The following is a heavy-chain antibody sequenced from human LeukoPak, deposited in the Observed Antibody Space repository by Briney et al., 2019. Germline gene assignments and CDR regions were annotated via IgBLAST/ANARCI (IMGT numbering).Heavy chain of an antibody. CDR1: GYTFTDYY. V-gene: IGHV1-2*02. D-gene: IGHD3-22*01. Sequence: GASVKVSCKAFGYTFTDYYIHWLRQAPGRGPEWLGWIDPKSGATYYAEKFQGRVTMTGDTSIDTAYMQQSRLTSDDTAVYYCARSPGSSSYWGSFDVWGQGALVTVSS. CDR3: ARSPGSSSYWGSFDV. CDR2: IDPKSGAT. J-gene: IGHJ4*02.